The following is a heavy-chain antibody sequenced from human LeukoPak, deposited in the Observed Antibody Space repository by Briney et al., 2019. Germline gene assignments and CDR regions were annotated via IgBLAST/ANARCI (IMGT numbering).Heavy chain of an antibody. D-gene: IGHD5-18*01. Sequence: GGSLRLSCAASGFTFSSYAMHWVRQAPGKGLEWVAVISYDGNNKYYADSVKGRFTISRDNSKNTLYLQMNSLRAEDTAVYYCAGGRVQLWNYGMDVWGEGTTVTVSS. CDR1: GFTFSSYA. CDR3: AGGRVQLWNYGMDV. V-gene: IGHV3-30-3*01. CDR2: ISYDGNNK. J-gene: IGHJ6*04.